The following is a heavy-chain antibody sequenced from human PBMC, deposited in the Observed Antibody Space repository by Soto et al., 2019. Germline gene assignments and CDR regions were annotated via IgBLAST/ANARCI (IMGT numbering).Heavy chain of an antibody. CDR3: ARDPSHSYYTLFYYFDY. CDR2: ISGSGSNT. D-gene: IGHD1-26*01. CDR1: GFTFSTYA. V-gene: IGHV3-23*01. J-gene: IGHJ4*02. Sequence: EVQLLESGGGSVQPGGSLRLSCAASGFTFSTYAMSWVRQAPGKGLEWVSAISGSGSNTYYADSVKGRFTISRDDSKSTLYLQMNSLRAEDTAVYYCARDPSHSYYTLFYYFDYWGQGTLVTVSS.